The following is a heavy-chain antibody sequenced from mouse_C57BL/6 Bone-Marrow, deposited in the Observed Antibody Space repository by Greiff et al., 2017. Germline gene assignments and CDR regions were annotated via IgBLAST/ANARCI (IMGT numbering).Heavy chain of an antibody. CDR3: ARRQHFDY. V-gene: IGHV1-54*01. D-gene: IGHD3-2*01. CDR1: GYAFTNYL. J-gene: IGHJ2*01. CDR2: INPGSGGT. Sequence: QVQLQQSGAELVRPGTSVKVSCKASGYAFTNYLIEWVKQRPGQGLEWIGVINPGSGGTNYNEKFKGKATLTAYKSSSTAYMQLSSLTSEDSAVYFCARRQHFDYWGQGTTLTVSS.